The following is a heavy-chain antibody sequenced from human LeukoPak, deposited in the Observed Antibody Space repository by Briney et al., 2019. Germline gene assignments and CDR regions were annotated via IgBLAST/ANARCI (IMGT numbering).Heavy chain of an antibody. V-gene: IGHV3-23*01. Sequence: AGGSLRLSCAASGFTFSSYEMNWVRQAPGKGLEWISAISGSGGGTYYADSVKGRFTISRDNSKNTLYVQMNSLRAEDTAVYYCAKDPAVAGTAEYFQHWGQGTLVTVSS. CDR3: AKDPAVAGTAEYFQH. CDR1: GFTFSSYE. CDR2: ISGSGGGT. J-gene: IGHJ1*01. D-gene: IGHD6-19*01.